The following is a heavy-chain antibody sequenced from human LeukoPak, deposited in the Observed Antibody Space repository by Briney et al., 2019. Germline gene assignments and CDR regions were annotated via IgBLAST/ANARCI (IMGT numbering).Heavy chain of an antibody. CDR3: VKALPSLRFLEWLLPHYYYYGMDV. D-gene: IGHD3-3*01. CDR2: ISSNGGSR. V-gene: IGHV3-64D*06. Sequence: GGSLRLSCSASGFTFSSYAMHWVRQAPGKGLEYVSAISSNGGSRYYADSVKGRFTISRDNSKNTLYLQMSSLKAEDTAVYYCVKALPSLRFLEWLLPHYYYYGMDVWGQGTTITVSS. J-gene: IGHJ6*02. CDR1: GFTFSSYA.